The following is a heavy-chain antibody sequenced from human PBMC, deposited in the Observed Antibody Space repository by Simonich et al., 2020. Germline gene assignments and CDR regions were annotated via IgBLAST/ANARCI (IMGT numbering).Heavy chain of an antibody. CDR1: GGSFSGYY. V-gene: IGHV4-34*01. Sequence: QVQLQQWGAGLLKPSETLSLTCAVYGGSFSGYYWRRFRQPPGKGLEWIGENNHSGSTNYNPSLKSRVTISVDTSKNQFSLKLSSVTAADTAVYYCARHLQLGPFDYWGQGTLVTVSS. CDR2: NNHSGST. D-gene: IGHD1-1*01. J-gene: IGHJ4*02. CDR3: ARHLQLGPFDY.